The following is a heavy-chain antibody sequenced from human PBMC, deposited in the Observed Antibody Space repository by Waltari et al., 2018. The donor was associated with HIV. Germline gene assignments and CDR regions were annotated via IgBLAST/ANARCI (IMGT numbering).Heavy chain of an antibody. CDR2: ISGSGGDT. CDR1: GFTFSSYA. V-gene: IGHV3-23*01. Sequence: LLESGGNLVQPGGSLTLYCAAYGFTFSSYAMTWVRQAPGKGLEWVSGISGSGGDTLFADSVKGRFTISRDASTVYLSMNRLTAEDTAVYYCAKVGLSGRWLLRRPFYFDYWGQGILVTVSS. D-gene: IGHD3-10*01. CDR3: AKVGLSGRWLLRRPFYFDY. J-gene: IGHJ4*02.